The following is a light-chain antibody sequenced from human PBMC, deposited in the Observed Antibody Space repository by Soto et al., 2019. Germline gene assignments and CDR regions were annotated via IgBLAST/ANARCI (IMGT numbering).Light chain of an antibody. CDR1: SSDVGGYNY. CDR2: EVN. CDR3: SSYAGSNNRVV. V-gene: IGLV2-8*01. Sequence: QSALTQPPSASGSPGQSVTISCTGTSSDVGGYNYVSWYQQHPGKAPKLMIYEVNRRPSGVPNRFSGSKSGNTASLTDSGLQAGDEADYYCSSYAGSNNRVVFGGGTKLTVI. J-gene: IGLJ2*01.